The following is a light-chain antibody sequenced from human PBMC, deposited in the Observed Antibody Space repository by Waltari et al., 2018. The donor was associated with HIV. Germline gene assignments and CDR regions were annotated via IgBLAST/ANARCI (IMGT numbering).Light chain of an antibody. CDR3: QSSDISGNYWV. V-gene: IGLV3-25*03. CDR2: KDR. J-gene: IGLJ2*01. Sequence: SYGLTQPPSVSVSPGQKATITCSGDTLPKQYGYWYQQKPGHAPVLAIYKDRGTPTGIPERFSGSSSATTATLTISGVQPEDEADYYCQSSDISGNYWVLGGGTKLTVL. CDR1: TLPKQY.